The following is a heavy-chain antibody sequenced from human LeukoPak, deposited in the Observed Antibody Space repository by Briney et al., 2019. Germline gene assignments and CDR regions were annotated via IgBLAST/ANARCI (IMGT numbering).Heavy chain of an antibody. D-gene: IGHD6-13*01. CDR3: ARGAYIAAAGTLGY. V-gene: IGHV3-53*01. CDR2: IYSGGST. Sequence: GGSLRPSCAASGFTVSSNYMSWVRQAPGKGLEWVSVIYSGGSTYYADSVKGRFTISRDNSKNTLYLQMNSLRAEDTAVYYCARGAYIAAAGTLGYWGQGTLVTVSS. J-gene: IGHJ4*02. CDR1: GFTVSSNY.